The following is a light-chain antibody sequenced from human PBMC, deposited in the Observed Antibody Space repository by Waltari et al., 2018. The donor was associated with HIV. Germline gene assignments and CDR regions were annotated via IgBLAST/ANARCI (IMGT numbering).Light chain of an antibody. V-gene: IGLV2-11*01. J-gene: IGLJ1*01. CDR3: CSYAGSYGYV. CDR2: DVS. CDR1: SSDVGGYNY. Sequence: QSALTQPRAVSGSPGQSVTISCTGTSSDVGGYNYVSWYQQHPGKAPKLLLCDVSKRPSGVPDRFSGSKSGNTASLTISGLQAEDEADYYCCSYAGSYGYVFGTGTKVTVL.